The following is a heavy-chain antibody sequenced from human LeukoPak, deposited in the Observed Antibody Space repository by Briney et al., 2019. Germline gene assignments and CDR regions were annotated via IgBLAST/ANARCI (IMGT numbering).Heavy chain of an antibody. CDR1: GFTVSSNY. Sequence: GGSLRLSCAASGFTVSSNYMSWVRQAPGKGLEWVSVIYSGGSTYYADSVKGRFTISRDNSKNTLYLQMNSLRAEDTAVYYCARDFPPHGYSGSSRWGQGTLVTASS. CDR3: ARDFPPHGYSGSSR. J-gene: IGHJ4*02. V-gene: IGHV3-53*01. D-gene: IGHD1-26*01. CDR2: IYSGGST.